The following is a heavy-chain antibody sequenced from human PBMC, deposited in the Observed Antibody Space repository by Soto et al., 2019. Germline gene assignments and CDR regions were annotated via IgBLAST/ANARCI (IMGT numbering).Heavy chain of an antibody. CDR2: MHPNSGIT. D-gene: IGHD6-19*01. Sequence: QVQLVQSGAEVKKPGASVKVSCKASGYTFTSSDISWVRQATGQGLEWLGWMHPNSGITGYTQKFQGRVTMTRNTSISTAYMELSSLRSEDTAVYYCVVGFRSGWVFDYWGQGALVTVSS. CDR1: GYTFTSSD. J-gene: IGHJ4*02. CDR3: VVGFRSGWVFDY. V-gene: IGHV1-8*01.